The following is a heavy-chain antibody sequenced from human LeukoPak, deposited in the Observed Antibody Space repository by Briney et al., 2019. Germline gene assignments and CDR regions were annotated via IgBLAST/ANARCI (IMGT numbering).Heavy chain of an antibody. CDR2: IIPIFGTA. CDR3: ARDHSSSSSPMDV. D-gene: IGHD6-6*01. J-gene: IGHJ6*02. Sequence: ASVKVSCTASGGTFSSYAISWVRQAPGQGLEWMGGIIPIFGTANYAQKFQGRVTITADESTSTAYMELSSLRSEDTAVYYCARDHSSSSSPMDVWGQGTTVTVSS. V-gene: IGHV1-69*01. CDR1: GGTFSSYA.